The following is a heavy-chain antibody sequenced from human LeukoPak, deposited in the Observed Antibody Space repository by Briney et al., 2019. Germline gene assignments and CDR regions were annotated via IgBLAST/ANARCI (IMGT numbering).Heavy chain of an antibody. J-gene: IGHJ4*02. CDR2: IYYSGST. D-gene: IGHD3-22*01. Sequence: SETLSLTCTVSGGSISSGGYYWSWIRQYPGKGLEWIGYIYYSGSTYYNPSLKSRVTISVDTSKNQFSLKLSSVTAADTAVYYCARVNHYYDSSGPYYFDYWGQGTLVTVSS. CDR3: ARVNHYYDSSGPYYFDY. V-gene: IGHV4-31*03. CDR1: GGSISSGGYY.